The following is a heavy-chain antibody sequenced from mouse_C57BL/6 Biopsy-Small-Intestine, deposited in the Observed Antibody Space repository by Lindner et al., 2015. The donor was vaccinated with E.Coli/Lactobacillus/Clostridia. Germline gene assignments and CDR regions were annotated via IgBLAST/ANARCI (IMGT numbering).Heavy chain of an antibody. CDR2: NVPGSGST. V-gene: IGHV1-9*01. D-gene: IGHD2-1*01. Sequence: VQLQESGAELVKPGASTKFSCKAPGYTFTGYWIGWVKQRPGHGLEWIGENVPGSGSTNHNEKFKGKATFTADTSSNTVYLQLSSLTTEDSAIYYCARRYGNSYYFDSWGQGTTLTVSS. CDR3: ARRYGNSYYFDS. J-gene: IGHJ2*01. CDR1: GYTFTGYW.